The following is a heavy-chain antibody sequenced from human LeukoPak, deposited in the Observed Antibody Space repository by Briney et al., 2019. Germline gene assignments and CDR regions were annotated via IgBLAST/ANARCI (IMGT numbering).Heavy chain of an antibody. J-gene: IGHJ4*02. V-gene: IGHV3-30-3*01. CDR3: ARDRTSSGWFFDF. D-gene: IGHD6-19*01. CDR1: GFTFSSFA. CDR2: VSYDGSNK. Sequence: PGGSLRLSCAASGFTFSSFAMHWVRQAPGKGLEWVAVVSYDGSNKYYADSVKGRFTISRDNSKNTMYLQMSSLRAEDTAVYYCARDRTSSGWFFDFWGQGILVTVSS.